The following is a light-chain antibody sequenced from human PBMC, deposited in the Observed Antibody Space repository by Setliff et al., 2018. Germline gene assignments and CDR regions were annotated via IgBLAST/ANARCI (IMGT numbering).Light chain of an antibody. V-gene: IGLV1-44*01. J-gene: IGLJ1*01. CDR3: SAWDDSLNAGV. CDR1: SSNIGRRT. Sequence: QSALTQPTSASGTPGQLVTISCSGSSSNIGRRTVNWYQQVPGMAPKLLISSQNQRPSGVPDRFSASKPGTSASLAISGLQSDDEADYHCSAWDDSLNAGVFGTGTKVTVL. CDR2: SQN.